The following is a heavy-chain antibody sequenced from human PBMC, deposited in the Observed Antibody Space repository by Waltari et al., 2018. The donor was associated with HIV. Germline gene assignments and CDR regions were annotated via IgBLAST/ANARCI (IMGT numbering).Heavy chain of an antibody. CDR1: GYTFNNYA. V-gene: IGHV7-4-1*02. J-gene: IGHJ4*02. Sequence: QVQLVQSGSQLKKPGASLKISCKASGYTFNNYAMHWVRQAPGQGLEWMGWMNTHTGDPTYAQGFTGRFVFSLDTSMSTTYLQVNTLKPEDSAVYYCARRPAFWGQGTLVIVSS. CDR3: ARRPAF. CDR2: MNTHTGDP.